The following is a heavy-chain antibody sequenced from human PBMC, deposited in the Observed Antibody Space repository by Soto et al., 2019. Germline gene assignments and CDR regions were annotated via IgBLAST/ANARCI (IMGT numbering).Heavy chain of an antibody. CDR3: ARAGKHYFGSGSYSTYYFDY. CDR1: GFTFSSYG. V-gene: IGHV3-30*03. D-gene: IGHD3-10*01. Sequence: QVQLVESGGGVVQPGRSLRLSCAASGFTFSSYGMHWVRQAPGKGLEWVAIISYDGSNKYYADSVKGRFTISRDNSKNSLYVQMNSLIGEDTAVYYCARAGKHYFGSGSYSTYYFDYWGQGTLVTVSS. CDR2: ISYDGSNK. J-gene: IGHJ4*02.